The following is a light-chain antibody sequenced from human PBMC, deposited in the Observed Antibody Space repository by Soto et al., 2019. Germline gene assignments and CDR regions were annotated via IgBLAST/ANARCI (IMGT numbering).Light chain of an antibody. CDR2: EVS. J-gene: IGLJ7*01. Sequence: QSALTQPASVSGSPGQSITISCPGTSSDIGGYNYVSWYQQHPGKAPKLMIYEVSNRPSGVYNRFSGSKSGNTASLTISGLQAEDEAYYYCSSFTSSSTGVFGGGTQLTVL. V-gene: IGLV2-14*01. CDR3: SSFTSSSTGV. CDR1: SSDIGGYNY.